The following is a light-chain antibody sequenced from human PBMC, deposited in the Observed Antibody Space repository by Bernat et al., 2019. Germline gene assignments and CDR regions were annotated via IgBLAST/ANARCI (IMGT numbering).Light chain of an antibody. V-gene: IGLV2-14*03. Sequence: QSALTQPASVSGYPGQSITISCTGTSSDVGGFNYVFWYQQHPGKAPKLMISDVSNRPSGVSNRFSGTKSGNTASLTISGLQAEHEADYYCYSWTTNYVYVFGTGTKVTVL. J-gene: IGLJ1*01. CDR3: YSWTTNYVYV. CDR2: DVS. CDR1: SSDVGGFNY.